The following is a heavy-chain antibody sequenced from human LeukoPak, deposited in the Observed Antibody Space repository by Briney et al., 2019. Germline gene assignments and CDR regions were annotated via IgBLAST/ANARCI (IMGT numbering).Heavy chain of an antibody. CDR1: GGSSSSYY. CDR2: IYTSGST. V-gene: IGHV4-4*07. D-gene: IGHD6-13*01. Sequence: SETLTLTCTDSGGSSSSYYWRWIRQPAGKALEWIGRIYTSGSTNYNPSLKSRVTMSVDTSKNQFSLKLSSVTAADTAVYYCARTYSAHDAFDIWGQGTMVTVSS. CDR3: ARTYSAHDAFDI. J-gene: IGHJ3*02.